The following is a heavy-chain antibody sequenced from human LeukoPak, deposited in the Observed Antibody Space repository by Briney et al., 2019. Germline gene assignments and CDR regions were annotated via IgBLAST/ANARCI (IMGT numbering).Heavy chain of an antibody. CDR3: ARVGAHDYPFDY. CDR2: INPNSGGT. Sequence: GASAKVSRKASGYTFTGYYMHWVRQAPGQGLEWMGWINPNSGGTNYAQKFQGRVTMTRDTSISTAYMELSRLRSDDTAVYYCARVGAHDYPFDYWGQGTLVTVSS. CDR1: GYTFTGYY. J-gene: IGHJ4*02. D-gene: IGHD4-11*01. V-gene: IGHV1-2*02.